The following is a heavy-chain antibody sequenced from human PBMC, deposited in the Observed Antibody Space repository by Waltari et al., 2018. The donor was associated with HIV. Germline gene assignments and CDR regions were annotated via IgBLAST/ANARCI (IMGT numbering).Heavy chain of an antibody. Sequence: EVQLVQSGAEVKKPGESLKISCKGSVSSFTSYWIGGVRTMPWKGLEWMGIIYPGDSDTRYSPSFQGQVTISADKTISTAYLQWSSLKASDTAMYYCARPARSSGWSAYDAFDIWGQGTMVTVSS. CDR1: VSSFTSYW. D-gene: IGHD6-19*01. CDR2: IYPGDSDT. J-gene: IGHJ3*02. CDR3: ARPARSSGWSAYDAFDI. V-gene: IGHV5-51*01.